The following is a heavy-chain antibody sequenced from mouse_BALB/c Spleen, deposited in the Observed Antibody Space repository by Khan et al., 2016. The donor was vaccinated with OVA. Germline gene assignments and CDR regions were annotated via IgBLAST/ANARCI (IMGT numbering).Heavy chain of an antibody. J-gene: IGHJ2*01. V-gene: IGHV1S136*01. CDR1: GYSFTSYI. D-gene: IGHD4-1*01. Sequence: VQLKESGPELVKPGTSVKMSCKASGYSFTSYIIHWVKQKPGQGLEWIGYINPYNGATTYNEKFKGKATLTSDKSSNTAYMELSSLTSEDSAVYYCARGNWQSYFIDYWGQGTTLTVSS. CDR3: ARGNWQSYFIDY. CDR2: INPYNGAT.